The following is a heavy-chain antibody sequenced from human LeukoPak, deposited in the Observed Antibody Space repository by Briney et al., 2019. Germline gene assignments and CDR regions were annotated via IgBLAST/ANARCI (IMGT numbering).Heavy chain of an antibody. Sequence: GGSLRLSCAASGFIFTNYAMNWVRQAPGKGLEWVSVISPSGVGTYYADSVKGRFTISRDNSQNTLYLQMNSLRAEDTAVYYCAKDRYYGSGSYSYYFDHWGQGTLVTVSS. V-gene: IGHV3-23*01. CDR3: AKDRYYGSGSYSYYFDH. CDR2: ISPSGVGT. D-gene: IGHD3-10*01. CDR1: GFIFTNYA. J-gene: IGHJ4*02.